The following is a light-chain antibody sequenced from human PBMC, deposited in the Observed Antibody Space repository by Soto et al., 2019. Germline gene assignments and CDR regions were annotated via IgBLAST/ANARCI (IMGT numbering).Light chain of an antibody. CDR3: QQRHNWPIT. V-gene: IGKV3D-15*01. CDR1: QSISSN. Sequence: EIVMTHSPATLSVSPCERATLSFRASQSISSNLAWYQQKPGQAPRLLIYGASTRAPGIPARFSGGGSGTDFTLTVSSLEPEDFGVYYCQQRHNWPITFGQGTRLEIK. CDR2: GAS. J-gene: IGKJ5*01.